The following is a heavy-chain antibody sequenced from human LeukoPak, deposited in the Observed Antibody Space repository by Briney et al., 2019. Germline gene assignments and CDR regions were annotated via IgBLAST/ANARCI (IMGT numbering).Heavy chain of an antibody. J-gene: IGHJ3*02. D-gene: IGHD1-1*01. CDR2: IYYSGST. CDR1: GGSISSGVYY. CDR3: ARAHKLNAFDI. Sequence: SETLSLTCTVSGGSISSGVYYWSWIRQHPGKGLEWIGYIYYSGSTNYKPSLKSRVTISVDTSKNQFSLNLRSVTAADTAVYYCARAHKLNAFDIWGQGTMVTVSS. V-gene: IGHV4-61*08.